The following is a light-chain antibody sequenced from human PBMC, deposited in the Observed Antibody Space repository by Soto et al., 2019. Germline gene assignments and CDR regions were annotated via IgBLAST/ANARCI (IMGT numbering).Light chain of an antibody. V-gene: IGKV1-39*01. CDR3: QQSSNIPYT. CDR2: AAS. Sequence: DIQRTQSPSSLSASVGDRVTITCRASQTISSYLNWYQQSPGKAPKLLIYAASSLQRGVPSRFSGSGYGTDFTLTISSLQPEDCATYYCQQSSNIPYTFGQGTKLEI. J-gene: IGKJ2*01. CDR1: QTISSY.